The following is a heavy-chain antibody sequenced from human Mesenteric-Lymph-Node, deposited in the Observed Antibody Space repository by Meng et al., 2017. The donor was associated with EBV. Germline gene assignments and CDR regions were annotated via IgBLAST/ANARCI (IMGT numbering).Heavy chain of an antibody. J-gene: IGHJ4*02. CDR2: IYYSGTT. CDR1: SVSISSTSAH. V-gene: IGHV4-39*01. Sequence: LQLQESGPGLVTPPGTLSLLCTVSSVSISSTSAHWGWIRQPPGKGLVWMGSIYYSGTTYFNPSLESRVRISVDTSKKHFSLRLTSVTAADTAVYYCARQYGSSFDYWGQGTLVTVSS. CDR3: ARQYGSSFDY. D-gene: IGHD3-10*01.